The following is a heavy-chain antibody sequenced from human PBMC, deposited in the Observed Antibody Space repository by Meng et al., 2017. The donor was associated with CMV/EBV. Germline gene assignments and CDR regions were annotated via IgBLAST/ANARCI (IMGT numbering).Heavy chain of an antibody. CDR3: ALIKRGIGY. CDR1: GGSFSGYY. D-gene: IGHD6-13*01. Sequence: SETLSLTCAVYGGSFSGYYWSWIRQPPGKGLEWIGEINHSGSTNYNPSLKSRVTISVDTSKNQSSLKLSSVTAADTAVYYCALIKRGIGYWGQGTLVTVSS. J-gene: IGHJ4*02. V-gene: IGHV4-34*01. CDR2: INHSGST.